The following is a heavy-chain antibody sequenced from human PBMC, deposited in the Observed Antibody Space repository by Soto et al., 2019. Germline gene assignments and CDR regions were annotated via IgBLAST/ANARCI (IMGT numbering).Heavy chain of an antibody. J-gene: IGHJ4*02. CDR3: ARGNDFWSGYYPLTD. D-gene: IGHD3-3*01. CDR1: GGTFSSYT. Sequence: QVQLVQSGAEVKKPGSSVKVSCKASGGTFSSYTISWVRQAPGQGLEWMGRIIPILGIANYAQKFQGRFTITADKSTSTAYMELSSLRSEDTAVYYCARGNDFWSGYYPLTDWGQGTLVTVSS. V-gene: IGHV1-69*02. CDR2: IIPILGIA.